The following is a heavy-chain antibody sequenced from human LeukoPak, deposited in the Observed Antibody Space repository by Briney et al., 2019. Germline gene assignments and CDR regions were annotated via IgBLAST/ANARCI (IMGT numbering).Heavy chain of an antibody. D-gene: IGHD1-7*01. CDR2: INCAGGST. CDR1: GYTFTSYY. CDR3: AREGELLGGFDI. Sequence: ASVKVSCKASGYTFTSYYIHWLRQAPGQGLEWMGIINCAGGSTRYAQKFQGRVTMTRDTSTSTVYMELSSLRSEDTAVYYCAREGELLGGFDIWGQGTMVTVSS. J-gene: IGHJ3*02. V-gene: IGHV1-46*01.